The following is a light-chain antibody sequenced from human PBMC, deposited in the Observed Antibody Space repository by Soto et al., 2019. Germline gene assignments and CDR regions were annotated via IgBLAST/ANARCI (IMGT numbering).Light chain of an antibody. CDR3: SSYTFSNTLV. CDR1: SSDVGGYSY. CDR2: DVS. J-gene: IGLJ2*01. V-gene: IGLV2-14*01. Sequence: QSVLTQPASVSGSPGQSITISCTGTSSDVGGYSYVSWYQQHPHKAPKLIIYDVSTRPSGVSSRFSGSKSGNTASLTISGLQAEDEADYYCSSYTFSNTLVFGGGTKPTVL.